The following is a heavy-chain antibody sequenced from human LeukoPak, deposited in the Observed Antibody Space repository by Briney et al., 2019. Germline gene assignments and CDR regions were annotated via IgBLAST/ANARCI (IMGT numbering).Heavy chain of an antibody. CDR3: AREFIAVAGHFDY. D-gene: IGHD6-19*01. Sequence: SETLSLTCTVSGGSVSSGSYYWSWIRQPPGKGLEWIGYIYYSGSTNYNPSLKSRVTISVDTSKNQFSLKLSSVTAADTAVYYCAREFIAVAGHFDYWGQETPVTVSS. J-gene: IGHJ4*02. CDR1: GGSVSSGSYY. V-gene: IGHV4-61*01. CDR2: IYYSGST.